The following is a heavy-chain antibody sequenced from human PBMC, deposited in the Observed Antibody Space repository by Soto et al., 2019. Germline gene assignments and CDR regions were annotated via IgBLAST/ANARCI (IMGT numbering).Heavy chain of an antibody. CDR3: ARASSSSSAADY. Sequence: VQLQESGPGLVKPSQTLSLTCNVSGESISSGGYYWSWIRHHPGKGLEWIGYIYDTESAYYNPSRKSSVTMSMDTSKNQFAMRLSSVTAADTAVYYCARASSSSSAADYWGQGILGTVSS. J-gene: IGHJ4*02. CDR2: IYDTESA. V-gene: IGHV4-31*03. CDR1: GESISSGGYY. D-gene: IGHD6-6*01.